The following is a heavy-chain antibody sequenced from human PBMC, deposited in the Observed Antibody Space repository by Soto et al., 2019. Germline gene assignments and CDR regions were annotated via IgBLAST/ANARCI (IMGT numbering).Heavy chain of an antibody. CDR3: FNVASGY. V-gene: IGHV3-7*01. Sequence: PGGSLRLSCAASGFSFRSNWMSWVRQAPGKGLEWVANIKEDGSEEYYVDSVKGRFTISRDNAQNSLYLQMNSLGAEDTALYYCFNVASGYWGQGTLVTVSS. CDR2: IKEDGSEE. CDR1: GFSFRSNW. J-gene: IGHJ4*02.